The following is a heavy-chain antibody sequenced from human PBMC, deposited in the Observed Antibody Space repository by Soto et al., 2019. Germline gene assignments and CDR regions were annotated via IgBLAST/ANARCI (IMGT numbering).Heavy chain of an antibody. D-gene: IGHD3-22*01. CDR3: ARARYDHHRGHFAF. CDR2: IYSRDSDT. J-gene: IGHJ4*02. CDR1: GFRFTNFW. V-gene: IGHV5-51*01. Sequence: PRESLKISCQTSGFRFTNFWIGWVRQRPWKGLEWMGIIYSRDSDTKYSPSFQGQVTISVDTSITTAYLQWSSLKASDTAIYYCARARYDHHRGHFAFWGQGTLVTVSS.